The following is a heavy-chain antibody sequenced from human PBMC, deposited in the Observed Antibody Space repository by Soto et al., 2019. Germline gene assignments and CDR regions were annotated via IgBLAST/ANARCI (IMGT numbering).Heavy chain of an antibody. D-gene: IGHD3-10*01. CDR2: IYYSGST. Sequence: QVQLQESGPGLVKPSETLSLTCTVSGGSISSYYWSWIRQPPGKGLEWIGYIYYSGSTNYNPSLKGRATLSADTSTNRFSLKLSSVTAADTAVYYCAGGGRGTMVRGVHGRYFDLWGRGTLVTVSS. CDR3: AGGGRGTMVRGVHGRYFDL. CDR1: GGSISSYY. J-gene: IGHJ2*01. V-gene: IGHV4-59*01.